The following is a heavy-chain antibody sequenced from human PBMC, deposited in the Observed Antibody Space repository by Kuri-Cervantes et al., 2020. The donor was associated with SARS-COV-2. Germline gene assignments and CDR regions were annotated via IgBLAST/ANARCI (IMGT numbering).Heavy chain of an antibody. J-gene: IGHJ6*03. D-gene: IGHD6-13*01. CDR2: IKSKTDGGTT. CDR3: TTDGGGGAAAGTNNYYYMDV. Sequence: LSLTCSASGFTFSNAWMSWVRQAPGKGLEWVGRIKSKTDGGTTDYAAPVKGRFTISRDDSKNTLSLQMNSLKTEETAVYYCTTDGGGGAAAGTNNYYYMDVWGKGTTVTVSS. CDR1: GFTFSNAW. V-gene: IGHV3-15*01.